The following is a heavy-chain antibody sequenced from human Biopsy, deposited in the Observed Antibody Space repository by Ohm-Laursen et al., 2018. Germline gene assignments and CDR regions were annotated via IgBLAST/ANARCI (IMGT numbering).Heavy chain of an antibody. CDR1: GFSLSARGMC. Sequence: TQTLTLTCSFSGFSLSARGMCVSWIRQAPGKALEWLARVDWGDYKDYSASLQTKLSISKDTSNDQVVLTVNNVDPADAATYYCARTPILIVSAGLVYRHRRHLQGMDVWGQGIAVTVS. V-gene: IGHV2-70*11. J-gene: IGHJ6*02. D-gene: IGHD6-13*01. CDR2: VDWGDYK. CDR3: ARTPILIVSAGLVYRHRRHLQGMDV.